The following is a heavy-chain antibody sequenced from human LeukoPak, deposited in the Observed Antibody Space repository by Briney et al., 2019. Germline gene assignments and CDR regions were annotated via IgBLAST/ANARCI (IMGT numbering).Heavy chain of an antibody. CDR3: ARGDMYFQDSTYQSFDL. V-gene: IGHV1-2*02. CDR2: IDRKNGDT. Sequence: ASVKVSCKSFGYTFADYNMHWVRPVLGQRLEWMGWIDRKNGDTKYAKELQGRVIMTRDTSKSTAYMVLRGLTSGATAIYYCARGDMYFQDSTYQSFDLGGKDTLLTVSS. CDR1: GYTFADYN. D-gene: IGHD2/OR15-2a*01. J-gene: IGHJ1*01.